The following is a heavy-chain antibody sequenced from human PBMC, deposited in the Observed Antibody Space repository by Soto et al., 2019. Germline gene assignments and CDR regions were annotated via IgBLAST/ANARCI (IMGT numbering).Heavy chain of an antibody. V-gene: IGHV4-59*01. CDR2: IYYSGST. D-gene: IGHD3-3*01. Sequence: QPPGKGLEWIGYIYYSGSTNYNPSLKSRVTISVDTSKNQFSLKLSSVTAADTAVYYCAXVASWSGYFDYWGQGTLVTVSS. J-gene: IGHJ4*02. CDR3: AXVASWSGYFDY.